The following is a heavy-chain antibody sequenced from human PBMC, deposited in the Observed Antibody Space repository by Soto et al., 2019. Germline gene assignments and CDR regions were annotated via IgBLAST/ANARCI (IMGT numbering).Heavy chain of an antibody. CDR2: IYYSGST. V-gene: IGHV4-59*01. CDR1: GGSISSYY. CDR3: ASLPLYGDYIDY. J-gene: IGHJ4*02. Sequence: SETLSLTCTVSGGSISSYYWSWIRQPPGKGLEWIGYIYYSGSTNYNPSLKSRVTISVDTSKNQFSLKLSSVTAADTAVYYCASLPLYGDYIDYWGQGTLVTVSS. D-gene: IGHD4-17*01.